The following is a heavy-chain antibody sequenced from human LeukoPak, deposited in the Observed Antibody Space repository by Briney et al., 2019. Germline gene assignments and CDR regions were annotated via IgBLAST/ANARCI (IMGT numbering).Heavy chain of an antibody. J-gene: IGHJ4*02. CDR3: ASQPSTYSGRDTGHYFDY. V-gene: IGHV4-39*07. D-gene: IGHD1-26*01. CDR1: GGSISSSSYY. Sequence: SETLSLTCTVSGGSISSSSYYWGWIRQPPGKGLEWIGSIYYSGSTYYNPSLKSRVTISVDTSKNQFSLKLSSVTAADTAVYYCASQPSTYSGRDTGHYFDYWGQGTLVTVSS. CDR2: IYYSGST.